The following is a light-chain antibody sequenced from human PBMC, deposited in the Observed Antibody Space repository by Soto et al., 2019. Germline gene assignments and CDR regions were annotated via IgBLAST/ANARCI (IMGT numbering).Light chain of an antibody. CDR2: GAS. CDR3: QQYGSSQT. V-gene: IGKV3-20*01. CDR1: QSVSYSY. Sequence: EIVLTQSPGTLSLSPGERATLSCRASQSVSYSYLAWYQQKPGQAPRPLIYGASSRATGIPDRFSGSGSGTDFTLTISRLEPEDFAVYYCQQYGSSQTFGGGTKVEIK. J-gene: IGKJ4*01.